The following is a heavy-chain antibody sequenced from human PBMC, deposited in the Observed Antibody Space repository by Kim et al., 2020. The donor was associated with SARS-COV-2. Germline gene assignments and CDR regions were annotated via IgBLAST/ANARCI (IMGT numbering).Heavy chain of an antibody. J-gene: IGHJ4*02. Sequence: SETLSLTCTVSGGSISSSSYYWGRIRQPPGKGLEWFGSIYYSGSTYYNPTLKSRATISVDTTKNQFSLMLSSVTAADTAVYYCARYTAMVLLNFDYWGQGTLVTLSS. CDR3: ARYTAMVLLNFDY. V-gene: IGHV4-39*07. CDR2: IYYSGST. CDR1: GGSISSSSYY. D-gene: IGHD5-18*01.